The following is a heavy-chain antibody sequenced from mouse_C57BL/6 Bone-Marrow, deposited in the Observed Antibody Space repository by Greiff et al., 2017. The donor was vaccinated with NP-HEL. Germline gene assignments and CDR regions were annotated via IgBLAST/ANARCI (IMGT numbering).Heavy chain of an antibody. CDR1: GYTFTSYW. J-gene: IGHJ2*01. Sequence: VQLQQPGAELVKPGASVKLSCKASGYTFTSYWMQWVKQRPGQGLEWIGEIDPSDSYTNYNQKFKGKATLTVDTSSSTAYMQLSSLTSEDSAVYYCARLGPPYYFDYWGQGTTLTVSS. CDR2: IDPSDSYT. V-gene: IGHV1-50*01. CDR3: ARLGPPYYFDY.